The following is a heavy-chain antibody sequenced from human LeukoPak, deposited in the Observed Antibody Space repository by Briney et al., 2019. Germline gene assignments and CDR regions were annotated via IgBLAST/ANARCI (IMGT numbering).Heavy chain of an antibody. CDR3: ASERGYTGYDYGHFDY. V-gene: IGHV3-7*04. D-gene: IGHD5-12*01. J-gene: IGHJ4*02. CDR2: VKQDGNEK. CDR1: GFTFSSYS. Sequence: GGSLRLSCAASGFTFSSYSMSWVRQAPGKGLEWVANVKQDGNEKHYVDSVKGRFTIFRDNAKNSLYLQMNSLSSEDTAVYYCASERGYTGYDYGHFDYWGQGTLVTVSS.